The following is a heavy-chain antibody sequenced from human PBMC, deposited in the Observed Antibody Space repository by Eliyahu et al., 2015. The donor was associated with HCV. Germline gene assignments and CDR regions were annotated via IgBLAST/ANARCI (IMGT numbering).Heavy chain of an antibody. D-gene: IGHD6-19*01. CDR3: ASGGGGIAVTGTGGWFDP. CDR1: GGXXXXYY. J-gene: IGHJ5*02. V-gene: IGHV4-59*01. Sequence: QVQLQESGPGLVKPSETLSLTCTVXGGXXXXYYXSWXRQPPGKGLEWIGYIHYSGSTNYNPSLKSRVTISVDTSKNQFSLNLTSVTAADTAMYYCASGGGGIAVTGTGGWFDPWGQGTLVTVSS. CDR2: IHYSGST.